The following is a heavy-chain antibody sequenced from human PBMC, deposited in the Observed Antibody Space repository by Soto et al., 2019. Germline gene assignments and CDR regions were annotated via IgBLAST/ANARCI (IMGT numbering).Heavy chain of an antibody. CDR3: AREIVVVPAAISYYYYDMDV. Sequence: GGSLRLSCAASGFTFSSYGMHWVRQAPGKGLEWVAVIWYDGSNKYYADSVKGRFTISRDNSKNTLYLQMNSLRAEDTAVYYCAREIVVVPAAISYYYYDMDVWGKGTTVTVSS. CDR1: GFTFSSYG. D-gene: IGHD2-2*01. CDR2: IWYDGSNK. V-gene: IGHV3-33*08. J-gene: IGHJ6*03.